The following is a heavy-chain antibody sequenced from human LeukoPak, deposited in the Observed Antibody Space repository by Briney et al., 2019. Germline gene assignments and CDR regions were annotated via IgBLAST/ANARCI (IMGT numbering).Heavy chain of an antibody. D-gene: IGHD2-8*01. V-gene: IGHV3-30*04. Sequence: GGSLRLSCAASGFTFSSYAMHWVRQAPGKGLEWVAVISYDGRNKYYADSVKGRFTISRDNSKNTLYLKMNSLRAEDTAVYYCARDLFRRRNGVVEGYFDYWGQGTLVTVSS. CDR2: ISYDGRNK. CDR3: ARDLFRRRNGVVEGYFDY. J-gene: IGHJ4*02. CDR1: GFTFSSYA.